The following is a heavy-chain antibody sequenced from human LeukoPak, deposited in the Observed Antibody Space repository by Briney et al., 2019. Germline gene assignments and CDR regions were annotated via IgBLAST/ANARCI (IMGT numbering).Heavy chain of an antibody. V-gene: IGHV3-30*02. CDR1: GFTFSSYG. CDR3: ANPGGVSDPSGDYFDY. CDR2: IWYDGSNK. Sequence: PGGSLRLSCAASGFTFSSYGMHWVRQAPGKGLEWVAFIWYDGSNKYYADSVKGRFTISRDNSKNTLYLQMNSLRAEDTAVYYCANPGGVSDPSGDYFDYWGQGTLVTVSS. J-gene: IGHJ4*02. D-gene: IGHD2-8*02.